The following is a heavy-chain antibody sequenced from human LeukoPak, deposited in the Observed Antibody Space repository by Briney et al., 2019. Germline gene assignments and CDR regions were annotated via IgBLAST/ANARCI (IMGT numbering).Heavy chain of an antibody. Sequence: ASVKVSCKASGYTFTSYDINWVRQATGQGLEWMGWMNPNSGNTGYAQKFQGRVTITRNTSISTAYMELSSLGSEDTAVYYCAREVYYDSSGYYNWGQGTLVTVSS. V-gene: IGHV1-8*03. J-gene: IGHJ4*02. CDR2: MNPNSGNT. D-gene: IGHD3-22*01. CDR3: AREVYYDSSGYYN. CDR1: GYTFTSYD.